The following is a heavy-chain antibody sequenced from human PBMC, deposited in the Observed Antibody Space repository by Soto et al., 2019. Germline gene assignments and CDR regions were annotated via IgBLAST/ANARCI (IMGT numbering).Heavy chain of an antibody. J-gene: IGHJ5*02. Sequence: EVQLVESGGGLVKPGGSLRLSCAASGFTFSSYSMNWVRQAPGKGLEWVSSISSSSSYIYYADSVKGRFTISRDNAKNSLYLQMNSLRAEDTAVYDCARATYYYDPHTGGWFDPWGQGTLVTVSS. CDR2: ISSSSSYI. CDR1: GFTFSSYS. D-gene: IGHD3-22*01. CDR3: ARATYYYDPHTGGWFDP. V-gene: IGHV3-21*01.